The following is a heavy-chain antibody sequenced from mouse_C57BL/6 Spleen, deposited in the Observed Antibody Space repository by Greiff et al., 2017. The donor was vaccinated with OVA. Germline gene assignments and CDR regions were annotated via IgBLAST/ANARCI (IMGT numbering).Heavy chain of an antibody. CDR2: ISNGGGST. D-gene: IGHD2-4*01. Sequence: EVMLVESGGGLVQPGGSLKLSCAASGFTFSDYYMYWVRQTPEKRLEWVAYISNGGGSTYYPDTVKGRFTISRDNAKNTLYLQMSRLKSEDTAMYYCARQSYYDYDGAMDYWGQGTSVTVSS. J-gene: IGHJ4*01. CDR3: ARQSYYDYDGAMDY. V-gene: IGHV5-12*01. CDR1: GFTFSDYY.